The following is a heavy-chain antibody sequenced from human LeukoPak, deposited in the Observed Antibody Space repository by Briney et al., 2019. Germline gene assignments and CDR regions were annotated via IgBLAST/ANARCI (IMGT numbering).Heavy chain of an antibody. CDR1: GYSISSGYY. D-gene: IGHD3-10*01. V-gene: IGHV4-38-2*01. J-gene: IGHJ4*02. Sequence: SETLSLTCAVSGYSISSGYYGGWIRQPPGEGVEWIGRIYHSGSTDYNPYLKSRVTISVDTSKNQFSLKLSSVTAADTAVYYCASFGGFNSGELDYWGQGTLVTVSS. CDR2: IYHSGST. CDR3: ASFGGFNSGELDY.